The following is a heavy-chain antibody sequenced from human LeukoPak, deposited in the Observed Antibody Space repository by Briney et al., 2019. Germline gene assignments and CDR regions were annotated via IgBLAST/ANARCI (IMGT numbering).Heavy chain of an antibody. CDR1: GGSISSYY. CDR3: ARVYYDFWSGYYLDY. D-gene: IGHD3-3*01. J-gene: IGHJ4*02. Sequence: PSETLSLTCTVSGGSISSYYWSWLRQPAGKGLEWIGRIYTSGSTNYNPSLKSRVTMSVDTSKNQFSLKLSSVTAADTAVYYCARVYYDFWSGYYLDYWGQGTLVTVSS. CDR2: IYTSGST. V-gene: IGHV4-4*07.